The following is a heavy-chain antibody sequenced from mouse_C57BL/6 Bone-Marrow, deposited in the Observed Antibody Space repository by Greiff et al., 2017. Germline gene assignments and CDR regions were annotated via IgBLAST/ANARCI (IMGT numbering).Heavy chain of an antibody. V-gene: IGHV6-3*01. Sequence: DVKLVESGGGLVQPGGSMKLSCVASGFTFSNYWMNWVRQSPEKGLEWVAQIRLKSDNYATHYAESVKGRFTISRDDSKSSVYLHMNNLRAEDTGIYYCAEGAWFAYWGQGTLVTVSA. CDR3: AEGAWFAY. CDR1: GFTFSNYW. J-gene: IGHJ3*01. CDR2: IRLKSDNYAT.